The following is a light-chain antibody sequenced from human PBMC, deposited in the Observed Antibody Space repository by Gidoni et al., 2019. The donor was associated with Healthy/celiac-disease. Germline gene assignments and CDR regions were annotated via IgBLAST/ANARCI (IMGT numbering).Light chain of an antibody. J-gene: IGKJ2*01. Sequence: LQMTQSPSSMSAAVGDTVTITCRASQSISSYLHMYQQEPVKGPKLHVEAASGLRSGVPSRFSGTGSETDFTLTISSLQPEDFATCYCQQSYSTPRTFGQGTKLEIK. V-gene: IGKV1-39*01. CDR2: AAS. CDR3: QQSYSTPRT. CDR1: QSISSY.